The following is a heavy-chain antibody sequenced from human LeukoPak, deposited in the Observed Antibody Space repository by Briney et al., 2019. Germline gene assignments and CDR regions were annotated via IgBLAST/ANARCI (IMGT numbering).Heavy chain of an antibody. D-gene: IGHD3-22*01. CDR1: GFTFSSYA. J-gene: IGHJ5*02. CDR3: AGYHYYDTAVVENWFDP. CDR2: ISYDGSNK. Sequence: GGSLRLSCAASGFTFSSYAMHWVRQAPGKGLEWVAVISYDGSNKYYADSVKGRFTISRDNSKNTLYLQMNSLRAEDTAVYYCAGYHYYDTAVVENWFDPWGQGTLVTVSS. V-gene: IGHV3-30*04.